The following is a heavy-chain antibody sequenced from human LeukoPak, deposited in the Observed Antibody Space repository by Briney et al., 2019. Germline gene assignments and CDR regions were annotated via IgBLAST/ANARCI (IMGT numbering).Heavy chain of an antibody. J-gene: IGHJ5*02. V-gene: IGHV3-23*01. CDR3: ARDFHGSNWFDP. D-gene: IGHD1-26*01. Sequence: GGSLRLSCAASGFTFSSYAMSWVRQAPGKGLEWVSGITSGANTYYADSVKGRFTISRDNSENTLNLQMNSLRAEDTAVYYCARDFHGSNWFDPWGQGTLVTVSS. CDR1: GFTFSSYA. CDR2: ITSGANT.